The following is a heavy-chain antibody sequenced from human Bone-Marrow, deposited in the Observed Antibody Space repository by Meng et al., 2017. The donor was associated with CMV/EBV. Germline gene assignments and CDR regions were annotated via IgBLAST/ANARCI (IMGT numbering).Heavy chain of an antibody. J-gene: IGHJ4*02. D-gene: IGHD2-15*01. V-gene: IGHV3-74*01. CDR1: GFTFSSYW. Sequence: RGLVWPGRFLRLSCTASGFTFSSYWMHWGAQAPGKGLVWVSRINSDGSSTSYADSVKGRFTISRDNAKNTLYLQMNSLRAEDTAVYYCASRYSHYFDYWGQGTLVTVSS. CDR3: ASRYSHYFDY. CDR2: INSDGSST.